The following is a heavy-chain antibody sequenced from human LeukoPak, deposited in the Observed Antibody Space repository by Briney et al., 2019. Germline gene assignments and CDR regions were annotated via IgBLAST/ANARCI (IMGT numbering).Heavy chain of an antibody. CDR3: ARDVAYCGGDCYSDNWFDP. CDR2: INPNSGGT. Sequence: GASVKVSCKASGYTFTGYYMHWVRQAPGQGLEWTGWINPNSGGTNYAQKFQGRVTMTRDTSISTAYMELSRLRSDDTAVYYCARDVAYCGGDCYSDNWFDPWGQGTLVTVSS. J-gene: IGHJ5*02. V-gene: IGHV1-2*02. D-gene: IGHD2-21*02. CDR1: GYTFTGYY.